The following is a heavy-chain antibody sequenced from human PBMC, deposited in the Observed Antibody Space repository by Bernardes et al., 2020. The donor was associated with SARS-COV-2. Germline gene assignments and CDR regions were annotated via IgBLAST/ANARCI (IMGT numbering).Heavy chain of an antibody. CDR1: GYMFSNYN. J-gene: IGHJ4*02. CDR3: ARDFGGNSDY. V-gene: IGHV1-3*01. CDR2: IYGGNGNT. D-gene: IGHD2-15*01. Sequence: ASVKVSCKASGYMFSNYNMHWVRQAPGQRLEWMGWIYGGNGNTKYSENFQDRVTISRDIADNTLYLQMNSLRAEDTAVYYCARDFGGNSDYWGQGTLVTVSS.